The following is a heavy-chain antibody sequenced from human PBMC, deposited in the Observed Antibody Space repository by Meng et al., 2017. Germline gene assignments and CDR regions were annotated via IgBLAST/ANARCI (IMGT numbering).Heavy chain of an antibody. CDR3: ARKGPYSGYDSYYFDY. J-gene: IGHJ4*02. CDR2: IYYSGST. V-gene: IGHV4-59*01. CDR1: GGSISSYY. Sequence: SETLSLTCTVSGGSISSYYWSWIRQPPGKGLEWIGYIYYSGSTNYNPSLKSRVTKSVDTSKNQFSLKLSSVTAADTAVYYCARKGPYSGYDSYYFDYWGQGTLVTVSS. D-gene: IGHD5-12*01.